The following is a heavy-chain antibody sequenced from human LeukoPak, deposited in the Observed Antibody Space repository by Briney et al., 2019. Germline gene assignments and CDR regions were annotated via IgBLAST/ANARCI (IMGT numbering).Heavy chain of an antibody. D-gene: IGHD3-10*01. V-gene: IGHV4-39*01. Sequence: PSETLSLTCTVFGGSISSSSYYWGWIRQPPGKGLEWIGSIYYSGSTHYNPSLKSRVTISVDTSKKQFSLKLRSVTAADTAVYYCARVYYGSGSYYSKLYYFDYWGQGTLVSVSS. J-gene: IGHJ4*02. CDR2: IYYSGST. CDR3: ARVYYGSGSYYSKLYYFDY. CDR1: GGSISSSSYY.